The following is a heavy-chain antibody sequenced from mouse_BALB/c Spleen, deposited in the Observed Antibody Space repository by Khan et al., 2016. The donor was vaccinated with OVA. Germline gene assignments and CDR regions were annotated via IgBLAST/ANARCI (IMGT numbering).Heavy chain of an antibody. Sequence: EVELVESGGGLVKPGGSLKLSCAASGFTFSSFSMSWVRQTPGKRLEWVATIRSGGDTTYYPDSVKGRYSISRDNAKNNLYLQMSSLRSEDTALYYCARSNYGAFAYWGQGTLVTVSA. CDR2: IRSGGDTT. D-gene: IGHD1-1*02. CDR1: GFTFSSFS. CDR3: ARSNYGAFAY. J-gene: IGHJ3*01. V-gene: IGHV5-9*03.